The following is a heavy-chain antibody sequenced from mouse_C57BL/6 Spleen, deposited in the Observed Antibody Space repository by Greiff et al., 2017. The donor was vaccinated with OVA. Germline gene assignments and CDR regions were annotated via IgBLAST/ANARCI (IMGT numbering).Heavy chain of an antibody. CDR1: GYTFTGYW. D-gene: IGHD2-3*01. CDR3: ARPEDGYPFAY. J-gene: IGHJ3*01. CDR2: ILPGSGST. Sequence: QVLLQQSGAELMKPGASVKLSCKATGYTFTGYWIEWVKQRPGHGLEWIGEILPGSGSTNYTEKFKGKATFTADTSSNTAYMQLSSLTTEDSAIYYCARPEDGYPFAYWGQGTLVTVSA. V-gene: IGHV1-9*01.